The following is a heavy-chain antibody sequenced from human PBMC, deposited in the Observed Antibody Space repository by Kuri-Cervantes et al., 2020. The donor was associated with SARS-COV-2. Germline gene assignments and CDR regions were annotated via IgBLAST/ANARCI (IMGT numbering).Heavy chain of an antibody. V-gene: IGHV4-34*01. CDR2: INHSGST. J-gene: IGHJ6*03. D-gene: IGHD3-10*01. CDR1: GGSFSGYY. Sequence: SETLSLTCAVYGGSFSGYYWSWIRQPPGKGLEWIGEINHSGSTNYNPSLKSRVTISVDTSKNQFSLKLSSVTAADTAVYYYARPYGSDYYNYMDVWGKGNTVTVSS. CDR3: ARPYGSDYYNYMDV.